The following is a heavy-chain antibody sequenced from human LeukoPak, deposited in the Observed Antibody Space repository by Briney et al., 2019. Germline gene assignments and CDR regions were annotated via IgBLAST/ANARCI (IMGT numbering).Heavy chain of an antibody. CDR3: GRDVGVSMVRGVSDY. D-gene: IGHD3-10*01. Sequence: GGSLRLSCAASGFTFSSYAMHWVRQAPGKGLEWVAVISYDGSNKYYADSVKGRFTISRDNSKNTLYLQMNSLRAEDTAVYYCGRDVGVSMVRGVSDYWGQGTLVTVSS. CDR1: GFTFSSYA. J-gene: IGHJ4*02. V-gene: IGHV3-30*04. CDR2: ISYDGSNK.